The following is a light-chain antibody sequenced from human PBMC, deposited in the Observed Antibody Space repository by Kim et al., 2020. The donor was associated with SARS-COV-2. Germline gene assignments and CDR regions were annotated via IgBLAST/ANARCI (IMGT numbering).Light chain of an antibody. V-gene: IGLV1-47*01. CDR2: RNN. Sequence: GQRVTISFSGSSSNIGRNYVYWYQRLPGTAPKLLIYRNNHRPSGVPDRFSGSKSGTSASLAISGLRSEDEADYYCGAWDDSLSGRVFGGGTQLTVL. CDR3: GAWDDSLSGRV. J-gene: IGLJ3*02. CDR1: SSNIGRNY.